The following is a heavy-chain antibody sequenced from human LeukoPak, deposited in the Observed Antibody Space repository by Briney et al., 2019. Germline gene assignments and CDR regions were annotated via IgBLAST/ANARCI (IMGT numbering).Heavy chain of an antibody. Sequence: QAGGSLRLSCAASGFTFSSYWMTWVRQAPGKGLEWVANIKQDGSVKYYVDSVKGRFTISRDNAKNSLYLQMNSLRAEDTAVYYCAVYYDISLENWFDPWGQGTLVTVSS. CDR2: IKQDGSVK. CDR3: AVYYDISLENWFDP. CDR1: GFTFSSYW. J-gene: IGHJ5*02. V-gene: IGHV3-7*01. D-gene: IGHD3-9*01.